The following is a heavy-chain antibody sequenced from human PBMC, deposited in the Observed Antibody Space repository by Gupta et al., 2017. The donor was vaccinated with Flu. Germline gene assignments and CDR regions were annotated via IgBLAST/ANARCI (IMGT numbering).Heavy chain of an antibody. V-gene: IGHV4-34*01. J-gene: IGHJ6*02. CDR2: VDYGRST. CDR3: ARGEVNFAYTSGQGHYYYYGLDV. D-gene: IGHD6-19*01. Sequence: QVQLQQWGAGLLKPSETLSLTCAVYGESFSGYYWTWVRQPPGKGLEWIGEVDYGRSTNYNPSLKSRVTISLDTSKNQFSLKVNSVTAADTAVYYCARGEVNFAYTSGQGHYYYYGLDVWGQGTTVTVSS. CDR1: GESFSGYY.